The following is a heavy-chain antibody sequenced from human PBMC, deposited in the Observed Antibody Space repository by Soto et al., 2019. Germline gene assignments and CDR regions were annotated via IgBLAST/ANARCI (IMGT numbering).Heavy chain of an antibody. V-gene: IGHV1-2*02. J-gene: IGHJ6*02. CDR2: INPNSGGT. Sequence: ASVKVSCKASGYTFTGYYMHWVRQAPGQGLEWMGWINPNSGGTNYAQKFQGRVTMTRDTSISTAYMELSRLRSGDTAVYYCARPVTGTASYYYYYGMDVWGQGTTVTVSS. CDR1: GYTFTGYY. CDR3: ARPVTGTASYYYYYGMDV. D-gene: IGHD1-20*01.